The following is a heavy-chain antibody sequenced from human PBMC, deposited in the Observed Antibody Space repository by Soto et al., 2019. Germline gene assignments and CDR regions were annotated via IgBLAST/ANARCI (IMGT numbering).Heavy chain of an antibody. D-gene: IGHD3-3*01. J-gene: IGHJ4*02. V-gene: IGHV3-66*01. CDR1: GFTVSSYY. CDR2: ISSGGST. CDR3: ARDTLGGAYNFWH. Sequence: EVQLVESGGGLVQPGGSLRLSCAASGFTVSSYYMTWVSQDPGQGLEWVSVISSGGSTYYADSVKGRFTISRDNSKNTLYLQMNRLRADDAAVYYCARDTLGGAYNFWHGGQGTLVTVSS.